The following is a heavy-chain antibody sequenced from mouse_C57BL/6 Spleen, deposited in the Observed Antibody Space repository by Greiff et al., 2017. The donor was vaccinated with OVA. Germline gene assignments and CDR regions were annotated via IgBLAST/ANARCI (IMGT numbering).Heavy chain of an antibody. Sequence: EVQLQQSGAELVRPGASVKLSCTASGFNIKDDYMHWVKQRPEQGLEWIGWIDPENGDTEYASKFQGKATITADTSSNTAYLQLSSLTSEDTAVYYCLYSKGFAYWGKGTLVTVSA. CDR1: GFNIKDDY. D-gene: IGHD2-5*01. CDR3: LYSKGFAY. CDR2: IDPENGDT. V-gene: IGHV14-4*01. J-gene: IGHJ3*01.